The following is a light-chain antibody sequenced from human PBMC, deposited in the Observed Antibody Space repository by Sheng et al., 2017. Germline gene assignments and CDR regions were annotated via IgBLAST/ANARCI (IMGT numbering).Light chain of an antibody. V-gene: IGLV3-1*01. CDR2: QDN. J-gene: IGLJ2*01. Sequence: SYELIQPPSVSVSPGQTARISCSGDKLGDKYVCWYRQQPGQSPVLVMYQDNKRPSGIPERFSGANSGNTATLTISGTQAMDEADYYCQAWDRSTVVFGGGTKLTVL. CDR1: KLGDKY. CDR3: QAWDRSTVV.